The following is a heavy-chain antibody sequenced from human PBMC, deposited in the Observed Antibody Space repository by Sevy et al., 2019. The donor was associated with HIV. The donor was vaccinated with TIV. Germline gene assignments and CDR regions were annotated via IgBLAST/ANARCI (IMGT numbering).Heavy chain of an antibody. CDR2: IWYDGTNK. V-gene: IGHV3-33*01. CDR1: GFSFSGYG. J-gene: IGHJ4*02. Sequence: GGSLRLSCAGSGFSFSGYGMHWVRQAPGKGLEWVAVIWYDGTNKEYKDSVKGRYTISRDNSKNTLYLQMNSLRAEDTAVYYCARERIAVAGMGYYFDFWGQGTLVTVSS. CDR3: ARERIAVAGMGYYFDF. D-gene: IGHD6-19*01.